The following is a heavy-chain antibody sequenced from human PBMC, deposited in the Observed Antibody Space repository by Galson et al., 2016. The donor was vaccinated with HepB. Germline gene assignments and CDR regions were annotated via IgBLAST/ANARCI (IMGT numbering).Heavy chain of an antibody. D-gene: IGHD2-15*01. J-gene: IGHJ4*02. CDR2: ISPSDSDT. CDR1: GDSFANFW. Sequence: QSGAEVTKPGESLQISCKGSGDSFANFWIGWVPQMPGKGLEWLGIISPSDSDTRYSPSCQSPVSLSADKSITTTYLQWISLKASVTAMYYCASGVCRAGSCLTSYAPNFYYWGQGTLVTVSS. V-gene: IGHV5-51*01. CDR3: ASGVCRAGSCLTSYAPNFYY.